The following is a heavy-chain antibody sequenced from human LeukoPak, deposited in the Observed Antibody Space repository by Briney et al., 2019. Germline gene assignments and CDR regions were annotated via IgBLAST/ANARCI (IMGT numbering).Heavy chain of an antibody. CDR3: ARDTILSGSPLDY. D-gene: IGHD3-10*01. Sequence: SETLSLTCTVSGGSISSYYWSWIRQPPGKGLEWIGYIYYSGSTNYNPSLKSRVTISVDTSKNQFSLKLSSVTAADTAVYYCARDTILSGSPLDYWGLGTLVTVSS. CDR2: IYYSGST. V-gene: IGHV4-59*12. CDR1: GGSISSYY. J-gene: IGHJ4*02.